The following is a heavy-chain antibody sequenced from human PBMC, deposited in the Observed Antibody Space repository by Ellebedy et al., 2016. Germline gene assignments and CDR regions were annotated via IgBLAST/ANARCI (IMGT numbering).Heavy chain of an antibody. CDR3: ASHHGDNSVYYYFDL. J-gene: IGHJ2*01. CDR1: GASISDYY. D-gene: IGHD4-23*01. CDR2: MFTSGSTNYNP. V-gene: IGHV4-4*07. Sequence: SETLSLTXAVSGASISDYYWTWIRQPAGKGLEWIGRMFTSGSTNYNPNYNPSLRSRATMSLDTSNNQFSLTLRSVTAADTAVYYCASHHGDNSVYYYFDLWGRGTLVTVSS.